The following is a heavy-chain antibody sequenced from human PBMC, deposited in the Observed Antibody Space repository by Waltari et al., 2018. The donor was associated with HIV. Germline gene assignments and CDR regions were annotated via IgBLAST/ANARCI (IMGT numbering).Heavy chain of an antibody. V-gene: IGHV3-11*01. D-gene: IGHD3-10*01. Sequence: QVQLLESGEGLVKTGGSMRLSCAASGFTFSDYYISWIRKAPGKGLEWVSYISSSGTTIYYADSVKGRFTISRDNAKDSLYLQMNNLRAEDTAVYYCARCDAGYFYGSAYDYWGQGILVTVSS. J-gene: IGHJ4*02. CDR3: ARCDAGYFYGSAYDY. CDR1: GFTFSDYY. CDR2: ISSSGTTI.